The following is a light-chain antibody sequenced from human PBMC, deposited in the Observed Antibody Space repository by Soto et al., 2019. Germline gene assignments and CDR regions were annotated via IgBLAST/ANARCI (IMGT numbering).Light chain of an antibody. CDR3: SSYTPSNTLV. Sequence: QSALTQPASVSGSPGQSITIPCTGTSSDVGDYKYVSWYQKHPGKAPKALIYEVSNRPSGVSNRFSGSKSGNTASLTISGLQAEDEADYYCSSYTPSNTLVFGPGTKVTVL. J-gene: IGLJ1*01. V-gene: IGLV2-14*01. CDR2: EVS. CDR1: SSDVGDYKY.